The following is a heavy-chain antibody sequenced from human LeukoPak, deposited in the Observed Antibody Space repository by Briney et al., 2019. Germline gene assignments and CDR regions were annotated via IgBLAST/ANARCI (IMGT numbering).Heavy chain of an antibody. D-gene: IGHD6-13*01. CDR2: ILHTGST. CDR3: ARGPAAVHP. Sequence: PSETLSLTCAVSGYSLNNHYWIWIRQPPGKGLERIGEILHTGSTNYNPSFKSRVAVSIDTSKNQFSLSLTSVTAADTAVYYCARGPAAVHPWGQGTLVTVSS. V-gene: IGHV4-34*12. J-gene: IGHJ5*02. CDR1: GYSLNNHY.